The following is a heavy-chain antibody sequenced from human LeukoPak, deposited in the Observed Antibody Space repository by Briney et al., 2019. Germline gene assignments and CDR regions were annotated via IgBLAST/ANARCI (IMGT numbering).Heavy chain of an antibody. CDR1: GFTFSSYW. V-gene: IGHV3-7*01. D-gene: IGHD1-26*01. J-gene: IGHJ4*02. CDR2: IKQDGSEK. CDR3: ARTPESGSFDY. Sequence: GGSLRLSCAASGFTFSSYWMSWVRQAPGKGLEWVANIKQDGSEKYYVDSVKGRFTISRDNAKNSLLLQMNSLRGEDTAMYYCARTPESGSFDYWGQGTLVTVSS.